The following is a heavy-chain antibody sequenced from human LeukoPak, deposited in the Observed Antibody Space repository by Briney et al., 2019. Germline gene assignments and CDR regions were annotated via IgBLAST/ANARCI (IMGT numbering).Heavy chain of an antibody. CDR2: MNPNSGNT. Sequence: ASVKVSCKASGYTFTSYDINWVRQATGQGLEWMGWMNPNSGNTGYAQKFQGRVTITRNTSISTAYMELSSLRSEDTAVYYCARLGAWNGGYYYYYMDVWGKGTTVTVSS. D-gene: IGHD1-1*01. CDR3: ARLGAWNGGYYYYYMDV. CDR1: GYTFTSYD. J-gene: IGHJ6*03. V-gene: IGHV1-8*03.